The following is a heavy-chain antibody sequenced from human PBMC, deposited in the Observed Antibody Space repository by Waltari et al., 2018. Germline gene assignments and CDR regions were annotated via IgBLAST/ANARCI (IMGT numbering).Heavy chain of an antibody. CDR2: INPNSGGT. CDR3: ARAFRVVQQHGKSNWFDP. J-gene: IGHJ5*02. V-gene: IGHV1-2*02. D-gene: IGHD6-13*01. Sequence: QVQLVQSGAEVKKTGASVKVSCKAAGYTFTGYYMHWVRRATGEGLEWMGWINPNSGGTNYAQKFQGRVTMTRDTSISTAYMELSRLRSDDTAVYYCARAFRVVQQHGKSNWFDPWGQGTLVTVSS. CDR1: GYTFTGYY.